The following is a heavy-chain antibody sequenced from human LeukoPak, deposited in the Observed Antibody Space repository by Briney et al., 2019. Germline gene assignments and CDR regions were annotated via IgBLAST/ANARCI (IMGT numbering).Heavy chain of an antibody. CDR1: GGSISTYH. CDR2: ISYSGGT. CDR3: ARHESAVGALFF. Sequence: PSETLSLTCTVSGGSISTYHWGWIRQPPGKGLEWIGYISYSGGTKYNPSLQSRVTVSLDTSKNQFSLKLSSVTAADTAVYYCARHESAVGALFFWGQGTLVTVSS. J-gene: IGHJ4*02. D-gene: IGHD1-26*01. V-gene: IGHV4-59*08.